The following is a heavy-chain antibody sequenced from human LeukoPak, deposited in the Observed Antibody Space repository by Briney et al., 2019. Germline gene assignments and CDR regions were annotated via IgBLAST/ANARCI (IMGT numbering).Heavy chain of an antibody. CDR2: IIPIFGTA. CDR3: ARDPVAAAGLNWYFDL. CDR1: GGTFSSYA. Sequence: ASVKDSCKAPGGTFSSYAISWVRQAPGQGLEWMGGIIPIFGTANYAQKFQGRVTITADESTSTAYMELSSLRSEDTAVYYCARDPVAAAGLNWYFDLWGRGTLVTVSS. D-gene: IGHD6-13*01. J-gene: IGHJ2*01. V-gene: IGHV1-69*13.